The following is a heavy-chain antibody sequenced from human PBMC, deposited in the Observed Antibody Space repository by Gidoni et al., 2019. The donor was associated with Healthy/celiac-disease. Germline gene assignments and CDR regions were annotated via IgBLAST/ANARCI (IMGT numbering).Heavy chain of an antibody. V-gene: IGHV3-23*01. D-gene: IGHD4-17*01. Sequence: EVQLLESGVGLVQPGGSLRLSCAASGFTFSSYAMSWVCQAPGKGREWVSAISGSGGSTYYADSGKGRFTISRDNSKNTLYLQMNSLRAEDTAVYYCAKRLDYGGPLEFDPWGQGTLVTVSS. CDR2: ISGSGGST. J-gene: IGHJ5*02. CDR3: AKRLDYGGPLEFDP. CDR1: GFTFSSYA.